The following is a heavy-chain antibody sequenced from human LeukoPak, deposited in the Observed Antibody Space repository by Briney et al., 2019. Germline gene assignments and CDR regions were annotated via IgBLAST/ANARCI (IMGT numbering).Heavy chain of an antibody. CDR3: ARGDPVSGYSSSWYNYYYGMDV. D-gene: IGHD6-13*01. Sequence: GGSLRLSCAASGFTFSSYWMSWVRQAPGKGLEWVANIKQDGSEKYYVDSVKGRFTISRDNAKNSLYLQMNSLRAEDTAVYYCARGDPVSGYSSSWYNYYYGMDVWGQGTTVTVSS. CDR2: IKQDGSEK. V-gene: IGHV3-7*01. CDR1: GFTFSSYW. J-gene: IGHJ6*02.